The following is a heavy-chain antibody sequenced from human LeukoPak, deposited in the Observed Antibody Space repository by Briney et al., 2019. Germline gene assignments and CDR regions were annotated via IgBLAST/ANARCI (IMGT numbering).Heavy chain of an antibody. CDR3: AKDPEGLLWFGEPQSYMDV. V-gene: IGHV3-30*02. Sequence: GGSLRLSCVASGFTFSSYGMHWVRQAPGKGLEWVAFIRYDGSNKYYADSVKGRFTISRDNSKNTLYLQMNSLRAEDTAVYYCAKDPEGLLWFGEPQSYMDVWGKGTTVTVSS. D-gene: IGHD3-10*01. CDR1: GFTFSSYG. CDR2: IRYDGSNK. J-gene: IGHJ6*03.